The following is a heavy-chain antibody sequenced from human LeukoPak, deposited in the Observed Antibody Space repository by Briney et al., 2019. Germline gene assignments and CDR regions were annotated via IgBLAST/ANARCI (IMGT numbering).Heavy chain of an antibody. CDR2: ISSSSTYI. J-gene: IGHJ4*02. CDR3: ARHGCPICYHIDF. Sequence: PGGSLRLSCAASGFTFSRYSMNWFRQAPGKGLEWGSSISSSSTYIFYGDSVKGRFTISRDNAKNSLYMQMNSLRAEDTAVYCCARHGCPICYHIDFWGQGTLVTVSS. V-gene: IGHV3-21*01. CDR1: GFTFSRYS. D-gene: IGHD2-2*01.